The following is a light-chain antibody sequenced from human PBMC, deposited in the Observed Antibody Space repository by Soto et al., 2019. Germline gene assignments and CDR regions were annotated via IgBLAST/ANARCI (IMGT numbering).Light chain of an antibody. CDR3: QQYGNSPRT. J-gene: IGKJ1*01. Sequence: EIVMTQSPATLSVSPGERATLSCRASQSVSSNLAWYQHKPGQAPRLLIYGASIRATGIPDRFSGSGSGADFTLSITRLEPEDFAVYFCQQYGNSPRTFGQGTKVELK. V-gene: IGKV3-20*01. CDR1: QSVSSN. CDR2: GAS.